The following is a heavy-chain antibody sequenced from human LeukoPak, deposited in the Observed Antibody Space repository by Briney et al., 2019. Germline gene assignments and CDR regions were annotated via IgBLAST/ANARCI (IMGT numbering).Heavy chain of an antibody. CDR1: GFTFSSYG. CDR2: ISYDGSNK. CDR3: AREKSSLGYCSSTSCPSGVFDY. J-gene: IGHJ4*02. Sequence: GGSLRLSCAASGFTFSSYGMHWVRQAPGKGLEWVAVISYDGSNKYYADSVKGRFTISRDNSKNTLYLQMNSLRAEDTAVYYCAREKSSLGYCSSTSCPSGVFDYWGQGTLVTVSS. V-gene: IGHV3-30*03. D-gene: IGHD2-2*01.